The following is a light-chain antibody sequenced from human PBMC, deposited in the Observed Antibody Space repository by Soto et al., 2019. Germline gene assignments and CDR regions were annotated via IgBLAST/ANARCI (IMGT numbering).Light chain of an antibody. CDR2: EVR. V-gene: IGLV2-14*01. CDR3: CSYAGSYTSEV. J-gene: IGLJ1*01. Sequence: QSALTQPASVSGSPGQSITIACTGTNRDVGSYNLVSWYQQRPGEAPKLIISEVRNRPSGISYRFTGSKSGNTASLTISGLQAEDEADYYCCSYAGSYTSEVFGTGTKVTVL. CDR1: NRDVGSYNL.